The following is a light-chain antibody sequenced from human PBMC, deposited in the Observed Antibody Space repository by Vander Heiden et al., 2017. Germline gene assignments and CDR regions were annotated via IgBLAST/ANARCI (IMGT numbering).Light chain of an antibody. CDR3: QQRSNGPPSFT. J-gene: IGKJ3*01. CDR2: DAS. Sequence: EIVLTQSPATLSLSPGERATLSCRASQSVSSYLAWYQQKPGQAPRLLIYDASNRATGIQARFSGSGYGTDFTLTISSLEPEDFAVYYCQQRSNGPPSFTFGHGTKVDIK. V-gene: IGKV3-11*01. CDR1: QSVSSY.